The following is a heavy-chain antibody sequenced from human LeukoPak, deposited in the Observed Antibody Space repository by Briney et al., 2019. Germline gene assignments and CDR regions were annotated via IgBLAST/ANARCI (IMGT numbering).Heavy chain of an antibody. Sequence: SQTLSLTCAVSGGSISSGGYSWNWIRQPPGKGLEWIGYIYHSGSTYYNPSLKSRVTISVDRSKNQFSLKLSSVTAADTAVYYCARGSYGGNSPFDYWGQGTLVTVSS. CDR3: ARGSYGGNSPFDY. CDR2: IYHSGST. J-gene: IGHJ4*02. CDR1: GGSISSGGYS. V-gene: IGHV4-30-2*01. D-gene: IGHD4-23*01.